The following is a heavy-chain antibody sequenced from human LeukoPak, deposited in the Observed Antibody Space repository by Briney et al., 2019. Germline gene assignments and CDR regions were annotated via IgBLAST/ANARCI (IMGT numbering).Heavy chain of an antibody. CDR2: IKQDGSEK. CDR3: ARGLYYYDSSGYYGGYYFDY. D-gene: IGHD3-22*01. CDR1: GFTFSSYW. J-gene: IGHJ4*02. Sequence: GSLRLSCAASGFTFSSYWMSWVRQAPGKGLEWVANIKQDGSEKYYVDSVKGRFTISRDNAKNSLYLQMNSLRAEDTAVHYCARGLYYYDSSGYYGGYYFDYWGQGTRVTVSS. V-gene: IGHV3-7*01.